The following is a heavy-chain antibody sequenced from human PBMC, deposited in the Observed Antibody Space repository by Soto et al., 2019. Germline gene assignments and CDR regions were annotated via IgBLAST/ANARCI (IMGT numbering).Heavy chain of an antibody. CDR3: AKGLSPKYSSSWYYFDY. Sequence: GGSLRLSCAASGFTFSSYAMSWVRQAPGKGLEWVSAISGSGGSTYYADSVKGRFTISRDNSKNTLYLQMNSLRAEDTAVYYCAKGLSPKYSSSWYYFDYWGQGTRVTVS. D-gene: IGHD6-13*01. CDR1: GFTFSSYA. V-gene: IGHV3-23*01. J-gene: IGHJ4*02. CDR2: ISGSGGST.